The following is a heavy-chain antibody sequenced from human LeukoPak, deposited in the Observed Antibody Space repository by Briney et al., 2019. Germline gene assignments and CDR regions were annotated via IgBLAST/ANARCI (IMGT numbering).Heavy chain of an antibody. V-gene: IGHV4-30-2*01. CDR3: ARADMVRGDASAFDI. Sequence: SETLSLTCAVSGGSISSGGYSWSWIRQPPGKGLEWIGYIYHSGSTYYKPSLKSRVTISVDRSKNQFSLKLSSVTAADTAVYYCARADMVRGDASAFDIWGQGTMVTVSS. J-gene: IGHJ3*02. CDR1: GGSISSGGYS. CDR2: IYHSGST. D-gene: IGHD3-10*01.